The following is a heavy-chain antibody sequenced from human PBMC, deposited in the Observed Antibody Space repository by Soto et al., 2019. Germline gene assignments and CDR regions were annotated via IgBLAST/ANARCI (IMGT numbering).Heavy chain of an antibody. Sequence: ASVKVSCKASGYTFTSFGISWVRQAPGQGLEWMGWTSAYNGNTNYAQKLQGRVTMTTDTSTSTAYMELRSLRSDDTAVYYCARDRCSGGSCFPPDAFDIWGQGTMATVSS. CDR2: TSAYNGNT. CDR1: GYTFTSFG. D-gene: IGHD2-15*01. CDR3: ARDRCSGGSCFPPDAFDI. J-gene: IGHJ3*02. V-gene: IGHV1-18*01.